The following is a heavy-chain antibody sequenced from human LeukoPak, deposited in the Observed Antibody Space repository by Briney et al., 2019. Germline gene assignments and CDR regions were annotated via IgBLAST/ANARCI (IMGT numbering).Heavy chain of an antibody. V-gene: IGHV3-21*01. J-gene: IGHJ5*02. CDR3: ARVPRPYSGSNNWFDP. CDR2: ISSSSSYI. Sequence: GGSLRLSCAASGFTFSSYSMNWVRQAPGKGLEWVSSISSSSSYIYYADSVKGRFTISRDNAKNSLYLQMNSLRAEDTAVYYCARVPRPYSGSNNWFDPWGQGTLVTVSS. D-gene: IGHD6-13*01. CDR1: GFTFSSYS.